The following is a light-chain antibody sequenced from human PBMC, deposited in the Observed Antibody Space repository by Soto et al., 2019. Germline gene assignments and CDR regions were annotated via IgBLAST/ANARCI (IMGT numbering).Light chain of an antibody. V-gene: IGLV2-8*01. CDR1: SSDVGGYNY. CDR2: EVS. J-gene: IGLJ1*01. CDR3: SSYSGTNYHYV. Sequence: QSALTKAPSGSGSFGQSVTISCTGTSSDVGGYNYVSWYQQHPGKAPKLMIYEVSERPSGVPDRFSGSKSGNTASLTVSGLQADDEADYYCSSYSGTNYHYVFGTGTKVTVL.